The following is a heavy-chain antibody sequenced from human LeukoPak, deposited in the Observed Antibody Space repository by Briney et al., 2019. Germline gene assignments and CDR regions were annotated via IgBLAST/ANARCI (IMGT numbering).Heavy chain of an antibody. D-gene: IGHD6-6*01. J-gene: IGHJ4*02. CDR1: GRSLSNYY. CDR3: ARGGSRSYTSSTLDY. V-gene: IGHV4-59*12. CDR2: IHYSGST. Sequence: SETLSLTCTVSGRSLSNYYWSWSRQPPGKVLELNGYIHYSGSTNYDHTLQSRVTISIDTSKNRFYLKVSSVIAADTAMYYCARGGSRSYTSSTLDYWGQGTLVTVSS.